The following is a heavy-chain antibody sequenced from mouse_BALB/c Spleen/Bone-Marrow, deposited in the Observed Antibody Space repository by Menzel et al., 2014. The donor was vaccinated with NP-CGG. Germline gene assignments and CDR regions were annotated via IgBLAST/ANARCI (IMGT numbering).Heavy chain of an antibody. J-gene: IGHJ4*01. CDR2: INPSNGGT. Sequence: VQLQQSGAELVKPGASVKLSCKASGYTFTSYYMYWVKQRPGQGLEWIGEINPSNGGTNFNEKFKSKATLTVDKSSSTAFMQLSILTSEDSAFFYCTRGGWLAMDYWGQGTSVTVSS. CDR1: GYTFTSYY. CDR3: TRGGWLAMDY. D-gene: IGHD2-3*01. V-gene: IGHV1S81*02.